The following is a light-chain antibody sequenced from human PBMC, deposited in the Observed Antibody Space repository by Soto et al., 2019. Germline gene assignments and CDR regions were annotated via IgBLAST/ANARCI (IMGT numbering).Light chain of an antibody. V-gene: IGKV1-5*01. Sequence: DIKMTQFPPTLPASVGDSFTVTSRGRQSISYWLAWYRQKQGTAPKLPIDHASTLESGVPSRFSGSGSGTEFTLTISSLQPDDFATYYCQQYMSYSFGQGTKVDIK. J-gene: IGKJ1*01. CDR2: HAS. CDR1: QSISYW. CDR3: QQYMSYS.